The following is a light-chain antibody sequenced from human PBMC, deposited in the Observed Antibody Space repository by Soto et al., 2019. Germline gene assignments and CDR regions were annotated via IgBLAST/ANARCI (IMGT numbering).Light chain of an antibody. CDR2: GSS. J-gene: IGKJ2*01. CDR1: QSVSSGY. CDR3: QQYGSIPYT. Sequence: EIVLTQSPGTLSLSPGERATLSCRASQSVSSGYLAWYQQKPGQAPRLLLYGSSNRATGIPDRFSGSGSGTDFTLTISRLETEDFAVYSCQQYGSIPYTFGQGTKLEI. V-gene: IGKV3-20*01.